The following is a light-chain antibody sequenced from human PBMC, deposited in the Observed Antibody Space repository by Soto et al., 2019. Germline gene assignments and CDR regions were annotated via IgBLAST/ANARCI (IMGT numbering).Light chain of an antibody. CDR3: QQYYSYPRT. CDR1: QGISSY. Sequence: AIRMTQSPSSFSASTGDRVTITCRASQGISSYLAWYQQKPGKAPKLLIYAASTLQSGVPSRYSGSGSGTDFTRTISCLQSEDFATYYFQQYYSYPRTFGPGTKVDIK. CDR2: AAS. V-gene: IGKV1-8*01. J-gene: IGKJ3*01.